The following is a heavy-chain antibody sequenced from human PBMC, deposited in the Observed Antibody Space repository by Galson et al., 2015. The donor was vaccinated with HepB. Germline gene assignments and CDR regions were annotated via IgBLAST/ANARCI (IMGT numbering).Heavy chain of an antibody. CDR3: ARVYYDSSGYPNPGDAFDI. Sequence: SVKVSCKASGYTFTSYGISWVRQAPGQGLEWMGWISAYNGNTNYAQKLQGRVTMTTDTSTSTAYMELRSLRSDDTAVYYCARVYYDSSGYPNPGDAFDIWGQGTMVTVSS. J-gene: IGHJ3*02. CDR1: GYTFTSYG. CDR2: ISAYNGNT. D-gene: IGHD3-22*01. V-gene: IGHV1-18*01.